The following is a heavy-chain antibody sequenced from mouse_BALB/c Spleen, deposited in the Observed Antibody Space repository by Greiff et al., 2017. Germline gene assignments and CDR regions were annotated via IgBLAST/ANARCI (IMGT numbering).Heavy chain of an antibody. CDR3: ARRGPLYAMDY. CDR1: GYTFTDYA. J-gene: IGHJ4*01. Sequence: VKLQQSGAELVRPGVSVKISCKGSGYTFTDYAMHWVKQSHAKSLEWIGVISTYYGDASYNQKFKGKATMTVDKSSSTAYMELARLTSEDSAIYYCARRGPLYAMDYWGQGTSVTVSS. D-gene: IGHD3-3*01. V-gene: IGHV1S137*01. CDR2: ISTYYGDA.